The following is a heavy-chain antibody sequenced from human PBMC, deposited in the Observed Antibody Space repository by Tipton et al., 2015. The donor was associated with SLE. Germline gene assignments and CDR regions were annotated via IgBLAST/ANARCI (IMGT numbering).Heavy chain of an antibody. V-gene: IGHV1-69*13. D-gene: IGHD3-3*01. J-gene: IGHJ6*02. CDR1: GYTFTDYY. CDR2: IFPMFGAA. CDR3: ASQPQWTSGGYGMDV. Sequence: QLVQSGAEVKKPGASVKVSCKASGYTFTDYYMHWVRQAPGQGLEWMGGIFPMFGAANYAQKFEDRVTITSDESTATAYMELRSLRSDDTAVYYCASQPQWTSGGYGMDVWGQGTTVTVSS.